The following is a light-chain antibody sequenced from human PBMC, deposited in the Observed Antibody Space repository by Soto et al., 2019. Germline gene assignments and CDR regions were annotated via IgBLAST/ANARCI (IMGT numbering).Light chain of an antibody. CDR2: GAS. J-gene: IGKJ1*01. CDR3: QQCGGSPT. CDR1: QSVSSN. Sequence: IVMTQSPDTVSVYPGERATLSCRASQSVSSNLAWYQQKPGQAPRLLIYGASTRATGIPARFSGSGSGTEFTLTISRLEPEDFAMYYCQQCGGSPTFGQGTKVDIK. V-gene: IGKV3-15*01.